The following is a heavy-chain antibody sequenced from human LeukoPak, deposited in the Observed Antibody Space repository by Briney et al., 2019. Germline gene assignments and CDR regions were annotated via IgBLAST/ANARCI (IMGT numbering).Heavy chain of an antibody. J-gene: IGHJ6*02. Sequence: GGSLRLSCAASGFTFSNCWMSWVRQAPGKGLEWVASINHNGNVNYYVDSVKGRFTISRDNAKNSLYLQMSNLRAEDTAVYFCARGGGLDVWGQGATVTVSS. CDR3: ARGGGLDV. CDR2: INHNGNVN. CDR1: GFTFSNCW. D-gene: IGHD3-16*01. V-gene: IGHV3-7*03.